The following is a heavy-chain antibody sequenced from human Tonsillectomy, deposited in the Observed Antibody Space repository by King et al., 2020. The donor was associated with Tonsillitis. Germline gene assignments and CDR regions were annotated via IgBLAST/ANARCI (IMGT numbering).Heavy chain of an antibody. V-gene: IGHV3-23*04. J-gene: IGHJ5*02. D-gene: IGHD2-15*01. CDR3: ANIAKSYSGGSCYP. CDR1: GFTFSSYA. CDR2: ISGSGGCT. Sequence: LQLVESGGDLVQPGGSLRLSCAASGFTFSSYAMSWVRQAPGQGLEWVAAISGSGGCTYYADSVKGRFTISRDNSKNTLYLQMNSLRADDTAVYYCANIAKSYSGGSCYPWGQGTMVTASS.